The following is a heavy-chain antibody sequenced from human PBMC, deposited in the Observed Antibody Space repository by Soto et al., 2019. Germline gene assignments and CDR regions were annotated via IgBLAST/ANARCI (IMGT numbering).Heavy chain of an antibody. J-gene: IGHJ6*02. CDR3: ARGSDFLYYYGMDV. CDR2: IYYSGST. V-gene: IGHV4-59*01. D-gene: IGHD5-12*01. CDR1: GGSISSYF. Sequence: QVQLQESGPGLVKPSETLSLTCTVSGGSISSYFWTWIRQPPGKGLEWIGYIYYSGSTNYNPSLKCRVTISVATSKYQFSLKLSSVTAADTAVYYCARGSDFLYYYGMDVWGQGTTVTVSS.